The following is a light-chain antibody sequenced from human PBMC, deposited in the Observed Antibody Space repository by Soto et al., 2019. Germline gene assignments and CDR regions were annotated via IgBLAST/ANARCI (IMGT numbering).Light chain of an antibody. J-gene: IGKJ5*01. Sequence: EIVLTQSPGTLSLSPGERATLSCRASQSVSSSYLAWYQQKPGQAPRLLIYGASSRATGIPDRFSGSGSGTDFTLTISRLEPDYFALYFCQQYGGSPITFGLGTRLEIK. CDR3: QQYGGSPIT. CDR2: GAS. CDR1: QSVSSSY. V-gene: IGKV3-20*01.